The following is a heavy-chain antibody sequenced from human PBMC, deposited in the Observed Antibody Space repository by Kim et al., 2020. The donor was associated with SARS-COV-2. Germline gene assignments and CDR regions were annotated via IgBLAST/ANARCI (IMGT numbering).Heavy chain of an antibody. J-gene: IGHJ3*01. CDR2: IDSDGSIT. V-gene: IGHV3-74*01. CDR1: GFAFSPYW. Sequence: GGSLRLSCAASGFAFSPYWMHWVRQGPGQGLMWVSQIDSDGSITTYADAVLGRFTISRDNAKNTLYLQMSSLRVEDTAMYYCRRDNIQPGDLWGQGVMVTVSS. CDR3: RRDNIQPGDL. D-gene: IGHD2-15*01.